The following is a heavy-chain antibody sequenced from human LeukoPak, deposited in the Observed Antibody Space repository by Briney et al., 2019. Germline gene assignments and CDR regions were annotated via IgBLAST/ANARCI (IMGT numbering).Heavy chain of an antibody. V-gene: IGHV4-34*01. CDR3: ARDEEGEGFDY. CDR2: INHSGST. J-gene: IGHJ4*02. D-gene: IGHD1-26*01. CDR1: GGSFSGYY. Sequence: SETLSLTCAVYGGSFSGYYWSWIRQPPGRGLEWIGEINHSGSTNYNPSLKSRVTISVDTSKNQFSLKLSSVTAADTAVYYCARDEEGEGFDYWGQGTLVTVSS.